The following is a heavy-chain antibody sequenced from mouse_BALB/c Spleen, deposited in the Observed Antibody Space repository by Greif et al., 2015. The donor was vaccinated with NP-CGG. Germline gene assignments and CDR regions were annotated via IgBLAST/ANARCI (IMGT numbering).Heavy chain of an antibody. CDR1: GYAFSSSW. CDR2: IYPGDGDT. V-gene: IGHV1-82*01. J-gene: IGHJ4*01. CDR3: ARHSFMDY. Sequence: VQLQQSGPELVKPGASVKISCKASGYAFSSSWMNWVKQRPGQGLEWIGRIYPGDGDTNYNGKFKGKATLTADKSSSTAYRQLSSLTSVDSAVYFCARHSFMDYWGQGASVTVSS.